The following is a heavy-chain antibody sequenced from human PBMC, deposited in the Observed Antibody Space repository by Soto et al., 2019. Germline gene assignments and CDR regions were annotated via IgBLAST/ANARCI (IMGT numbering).Heavy chain of an antibody. V-gene: IGHV4-4*02. J-gene: IGHJ5*02. CDR3: ARAHCSGGSCYSVQHWFDP. D-gene: IGHD2-15*01. CDR1: GGSISSSNW. CDR2: MYHSGST. Sequence: SETLSLTCAVSGGSISSSNWWSWVRHPPGKGLEWIGEMYHSGSTNHNPSLKSRVTISVDKSKNQFSLKLSSVTAADTAVYYCARAHCSGGSCYSVQHWFDPWGQGTLVT.